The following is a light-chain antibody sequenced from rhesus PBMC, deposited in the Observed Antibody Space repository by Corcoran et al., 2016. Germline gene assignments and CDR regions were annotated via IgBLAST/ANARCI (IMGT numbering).Light chain of an antibody. J-gene: IGKJ4*01. V-gene: IGKV3-24*03. CDR3: PQASSWPPLT. Sequence: EIVMTQSPATLPLSPGERATLSCRAIQSVSSSLAWYQQKPGQASKLLIYGASSRATGITDRFSGRGAGTEFTLPIRSLEAGDVVVYYYPQASSWPPLTFGAGTKVE. CDR1: QSVSSS. CDR2: GAS.